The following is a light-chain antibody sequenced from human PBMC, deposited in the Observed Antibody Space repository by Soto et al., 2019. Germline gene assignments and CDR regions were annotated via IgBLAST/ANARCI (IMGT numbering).Light chain of an antibody. CDR1: LSVSVY. CDR2: DAS. Sequence: EIVLTQSPGTLSFSPGERATLSCRTSLSVSVYLDWYQQKPGQAPRLLISDASNRATGIPARFSGSGSGTDFTLTIRSLEPEDFAVYYCHQRQYWPPITFGQGTRLEIK. V-gene: IGKV3-11*01. J-gene: IGKJ5*01. CDR3: HQRQYWPPIT.